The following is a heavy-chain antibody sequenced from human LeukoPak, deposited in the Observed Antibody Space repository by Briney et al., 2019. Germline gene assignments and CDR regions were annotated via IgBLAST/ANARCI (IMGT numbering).Heavy chain of an antibody. D-gene: IGHD3-10*01. J-gene: IGHJ4*02. Sequence: EASVKVSCKASGYTFTGYYMHWVRQAPGQGLEWMGWINPNSGGTNYAQKFQGRVTMTWDTSISTAYMDLSRLTSDDTAVYYCAIDSDITMVRGVVNYWGQGTLVTVSS. CDR1: GYTFTGYY. CDR2: INPNSGGT. V-gene: IGHV1-2*02. CDR3: AIDSDITMVRGVVNY.